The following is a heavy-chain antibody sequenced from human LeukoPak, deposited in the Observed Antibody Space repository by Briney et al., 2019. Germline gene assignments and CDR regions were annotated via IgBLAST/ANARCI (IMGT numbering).Heavy chain of an antibody. CDR3: ARQSNSGNYYSLDY. CDR2: IYPGDSDT. J-gene: IGHJ4*02. Sequence: GESLKISCKGSGYSFTNYRIGWVRQMPGKGLEWMVIIYPGDSDTRYSPSFHGQVTISVDKSISTAYLQWGSLKASDTAIYYCARQSNSGNYYSLDYWGQGTLVTVSS. CDR1: GYSFTNYR. V-gene: IGHV5-51*01. D-gene: IGHD1-26*01.